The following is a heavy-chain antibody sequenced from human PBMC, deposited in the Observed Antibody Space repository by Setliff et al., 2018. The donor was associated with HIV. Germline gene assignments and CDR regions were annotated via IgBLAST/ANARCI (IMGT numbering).Heavy chain of an antibody. CDR3: ARVKYYDSSGYSIGACDI. CDR1: GYTFTSYD. J-gene: IGHJ3*02. D-gene: IGHD3-22*01. Sequence: GASVKVSCKASGYTFTSYDINWVRQATGQGLEWMGWMNPNSGNTGYAQKFQGRVTMTRNTSISTAYMELSSLRSEDTAVYYCARVKYYDSSGYSIGACDIWGQGTMVTVSS. V-gene: IGHV1-8*02. CDR2: MNPNSGNT.